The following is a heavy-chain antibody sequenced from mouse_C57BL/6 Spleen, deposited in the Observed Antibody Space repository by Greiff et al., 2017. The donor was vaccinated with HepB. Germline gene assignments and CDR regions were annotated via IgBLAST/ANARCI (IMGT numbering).Heavy chain of an antibody. V-gene: IGHV3-8*01. D-gene: IGHD1-1*01. Sequence: EVQGVESGPGLAKPSQTLSLTCSVTGYSITSDYWNWIRKFPGNRLEYMGYISYSGSTNYNPSLKSRISITRDTSKNQYYLQLNSVTTEDTATYYCARYPYGSTTGEYFDYWGQGTTLTVSS. CDR1: GYSITSDY. CDR3: ARYPYGSTTGEYFDY. CDR2: ISYSGST. J-gene: IGHJ2*01.